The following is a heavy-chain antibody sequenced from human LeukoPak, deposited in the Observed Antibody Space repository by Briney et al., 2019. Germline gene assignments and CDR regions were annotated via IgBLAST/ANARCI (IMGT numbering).Heavy chain of an antibody. V-gene: IGHV3-20*04. D-gene: IGHD4-11*01. Sequence: GGSLRLSCAASGFTFDDYGMSWVRQAPGKGLEWVSGINWNGGSTGYADSVKGRFTISRDNAKNSLYLQMNSLRAEDTALYYCATSHSNYDHYYYYVDVWGKGTTVTVSS. CDR1: GFTFDDYG. J-gene: IGHJ6*03. CDR2: INWNGGST. CDR3: ATSHSNYDHYYYYVDV.